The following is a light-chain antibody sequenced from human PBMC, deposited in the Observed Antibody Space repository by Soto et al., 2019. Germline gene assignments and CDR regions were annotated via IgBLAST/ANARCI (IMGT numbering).Light chain of an antibody. CDR2: KAS. V-gene: IGKV1-17*01. J-gene: IGKJ4*01. CDR3: QQYYSYPVT. Sequence: DIQMTQSPSSLSASVGDRVTITCRASQGIRNDLGWYQQKPGKAPKLLVQKASSLERGVPSRFSGSGSGTEFTLTISSLQPDDFATYYCQQYYSYPVTFGGGTKVDIK. CDR1: QGIRND.